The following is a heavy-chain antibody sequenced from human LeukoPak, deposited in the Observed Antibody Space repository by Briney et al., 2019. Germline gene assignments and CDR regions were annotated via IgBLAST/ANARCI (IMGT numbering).Heavy chain of an antibody. V-gene: IGHV4-38-2*01. CDR1: GHSISSGYY. Sequence: PSETLSLTSAVSGHSISSGYYWGWIRQPPGKGLEWVGSIYHSGSTYYNPSLKSRVTISVDTSKNQFSLKLISVTAADTAVYYCARRVESSGYSFDYWGQGTLVTVSS. J-gene: IGHJ4*02. CDR3: ARRVESSGYSFDY. D-gene: IGHD3-22*01. CDR2: IYHSGST.